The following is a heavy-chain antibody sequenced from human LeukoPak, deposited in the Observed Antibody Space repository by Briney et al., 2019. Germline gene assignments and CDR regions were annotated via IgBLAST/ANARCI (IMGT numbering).Heavy chain of an antibody. J-gene: IGHJ3*02. CDR2: IWDTEIT. Sequence: SETLSLTCTVSGGSIRSYFWSWLRQPPGKGLEWLGYIWDTEITDYNPSLKSRVTISLDTSKNHLSLKLRSVTAADTALYFCARGLVLATDDAFDIWGQGTLVTVSS. D-gene: IGHD5-12*01. CDR3: ARGLVLATDDAFDI. CDR1: GGSIRSYF. V-gene: IGHV4-59*01.